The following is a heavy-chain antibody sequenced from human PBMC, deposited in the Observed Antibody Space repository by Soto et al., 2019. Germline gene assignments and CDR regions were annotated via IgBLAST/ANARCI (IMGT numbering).Heavy chain of an antibody. D-gene: IGHD3-22*01. CDR1: GYTFTSYG. CDR3: ASDLVRYDSSGHQIWFDP. J-gene: IGHJ5*02. CDR2: ISAYNGNT. V-gene: IGHV1-18*01. Sequence: ASVKVSCKVSGYTFTSYGISWVRQAPGQGLEWMGWISAYNGNTNYAQKLQGRVTMTTDTSTSTAYMELRSLRSDDTAVYYCASDLVRYDSSGHQIWFDPWGQGPLVTVSS.